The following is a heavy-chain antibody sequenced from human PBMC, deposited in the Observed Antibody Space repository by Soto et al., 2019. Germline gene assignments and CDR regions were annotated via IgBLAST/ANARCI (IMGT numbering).Heavy chain of an antibody. CDR1: GVTCISYG. CDR2: IWYDGSNK. Sequence: VGSLRHSCAASGVTCISYGMRWVRQATGKGLEWVAVIWYDGSNKYYADSVKGRFTISRDNSKNTLYLQMNSLRAEDTAVYYCARAPEPDAFDIWGQGTMVTVSS. V-gene: IGHV3-33*01. CDR3: ARAPEPDAFDI. J-gene: IGHJ3*02.